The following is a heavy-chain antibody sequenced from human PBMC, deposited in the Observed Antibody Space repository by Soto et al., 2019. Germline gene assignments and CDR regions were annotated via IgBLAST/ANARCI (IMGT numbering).Heavy chain of an antibody. V-gene: IGHV4-39*01. CDR3: ARHGGTTPFDF. CDR1: GDSIRGSSYY. J-gene: IGHJ4*02. Sequence: QLQLQESGPGLVKPSETLSLTSTVSGDSIRGSSYYWAWIRQPPGQELEWIGTVYYSGSTYYHPSLKSRVTLSVDPSKNQFSLRLTSVNATDTGTYFCARHGGTTPFDFWGQGILVAVSS. CDR2: VYYSGST. D-gene: IGHD4-17*01.